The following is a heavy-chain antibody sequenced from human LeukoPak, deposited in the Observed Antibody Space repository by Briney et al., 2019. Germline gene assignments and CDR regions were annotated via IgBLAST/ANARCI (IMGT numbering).Heavy chain of an antibody. CDR2: IYYSGST. CDR3: ARHLHSIVVAWFDP. Sequence: SETLSLACTVSGGSISSGDYYWSWIRQPPGTGLEWIGYIYYSGSTYYNPSLKSRVTISVDTSKNQFSLKLSSATAADTAVYYCARHLHSIVVAWFDPWGQGTLVTVSS. CDR1: GGSISSGDYY. J-gene: IGHJ5*02. V-gene: IGHV4-30-4*01. D-gene: IGHD2-15*01.